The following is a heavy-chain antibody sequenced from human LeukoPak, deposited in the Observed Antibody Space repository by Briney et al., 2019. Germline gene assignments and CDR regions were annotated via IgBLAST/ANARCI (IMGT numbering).Heavy chain of an antibody. D-gene: IGHD3-22*01. J-gene: IGHJ6*03. CDR3: TRGSIAYYNMDV. CDR2: MYYSGST. V-gene: IGHV4-59*01. Sequence: PSETLSLTCTVSGGSISSYYWSWIRQPPGKGLEWIGNMYYSGSTNYNPSLKSRVTISVDTSKNQFSLKLSSVTAAYTAVYCCTRGSIAYYNMDVWGKGTAVT. CDR1: GGSISSYY.